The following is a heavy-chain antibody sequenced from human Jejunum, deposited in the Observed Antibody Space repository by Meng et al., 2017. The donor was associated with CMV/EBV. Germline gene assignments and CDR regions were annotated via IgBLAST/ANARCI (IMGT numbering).Heavy chain of an antibody. D-gene: IGHD1-14*01. CDR1: GHNFTGSY. Sequence: SCKATGHNFTGSYFHWVRRAPGQGLEWMGRIITSSGSTSCAQMFQGRVTLTRDTSTSILYMELSTLRSEDTAVYFCARDGGNHNFDYWGQGTLVTVSS. V-gene: IGHV1-46*01. CDR3: ARDGGNHNFDY. J-gene: IGHJ4*02. CDR2: IITSSGST.